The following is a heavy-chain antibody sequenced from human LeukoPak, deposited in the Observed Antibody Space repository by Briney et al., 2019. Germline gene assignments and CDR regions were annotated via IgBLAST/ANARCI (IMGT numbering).Heavy chain of an antibody. CDR1: GYTFTSYD. Sequence: ASVKVSCKASGYTFTSYDINWVRQATGQGLEWMGWMNPNSGNTGYAQKFQGRVTMTRNTSISTAYLQWSSLKASDTAMYYCARPGGSYYYMDVRGKGTTVTVSS. D-gene: IGHD3-16*01. CDR2: MNPNSGNT. V-gene: IGHV1-8*01. J-gene: IGHJ6*03. CDR3: ARPGGSYYYMDV.